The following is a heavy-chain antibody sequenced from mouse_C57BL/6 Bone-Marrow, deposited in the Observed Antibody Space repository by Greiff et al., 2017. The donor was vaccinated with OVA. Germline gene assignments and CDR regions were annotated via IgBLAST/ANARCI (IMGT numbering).Heavy chain of an antibody. D-gene: IGHD2-3*01. CDR2: IHPNSGST. V-gene: IGHV1-64*01. CDR3: ARLSYDGYCGGAMDY. CDR1: GYTFTSYW. Sequence: QVQLQQPGAELVKPGASVKLSCKASGYTFTSYWMHWVKQRPGQGLEWIGMIHPNSGSTNYNEKFKSKATLTVDKSSSTAYMQLSSLTSEDSAVYYCARLSYDGYCGGAMDYWGQGTSVTGSS. J-gene: IGHJ4*01.